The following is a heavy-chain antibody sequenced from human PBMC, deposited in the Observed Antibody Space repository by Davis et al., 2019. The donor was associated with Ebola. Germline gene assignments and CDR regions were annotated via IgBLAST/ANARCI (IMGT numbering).Heavy chain of an antibody. CDR1: GYTFTSYA. V-gene: IGHV1-3*01. Sequence: AASVKVSCKASGYTFTSYAMHWVRQAPGQRLEWMGWINAGNGNTKYSQKFQGRVTITRDTSASTAYMELRSLRSDDTAVYYCARSIAVGPFDYWGQGTLVTVSS. J-gene: IGHJ4*02. CDR3: ARSIAVGPFDY. CDR2: INAGNGNT. D-gene: IGHD6-19*01.